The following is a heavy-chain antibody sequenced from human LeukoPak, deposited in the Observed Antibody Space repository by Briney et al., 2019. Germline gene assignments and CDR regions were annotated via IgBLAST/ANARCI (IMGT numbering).Heavy chain of an antibody. CDR3: ATAGGVYCSSTSCPGGDLGFDP. CDR2: FDPEDGET. J-gene: IGHJ5*02. D-gene: IGHD2-2*01. V-gene: IGHV1-24*01. Sequence: ASVKVSCKVSGYTLTELSMHWVRQAPGKGLEWMGGFDPEDGETIYAQKFQGRVTMTEDTSTDTAYMELSSLRSEDTAVYYCATAGGVYCSSTSCPGGDLGFDPWGQGTLVTVSS. CDR1: GYTLTELS.